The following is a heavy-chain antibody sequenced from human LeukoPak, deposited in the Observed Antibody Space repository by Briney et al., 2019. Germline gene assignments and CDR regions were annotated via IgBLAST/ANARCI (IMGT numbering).Heavy chain of an antibody. J-gene: IGHJ4*02. V-gene: IGHV3-30*01. Sequence: GGSLRLFCAASGFTFSSYAMHWVRQAPGKGLEGVAVISYDGSNKYYADSVKGRFTISRDNSKNTLYLQMNSLRAEDRAVYYCARSRYFDWLFPFDYWGQGTLVTVSS. D-gene: IGHD3-9*01. CDR2: ISYDGSNK. CDR3: ARSRYFDWLFPFDY. CDR1: GFTFSSYA.